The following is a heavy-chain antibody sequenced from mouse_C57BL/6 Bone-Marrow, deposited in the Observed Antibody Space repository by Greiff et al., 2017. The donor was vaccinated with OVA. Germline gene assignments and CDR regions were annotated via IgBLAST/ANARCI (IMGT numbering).Heavy chain of an antibody. J-gene: IGHJ2*01. Sequence: QVQLQQPGAELVRPGSSVQLSCKASGYTFTSYWLHLLTQRPIHVLDWIGNIDPSDSETHYNQKFKDKATLTVDKSSSTAYMQLSSLTSEDSAVYYCARDYSNYPYYFDYWGQGTTLTVSS. CDR3: ARDYSNYPYYFDY. D-gene: IGHD2-5*01. CDR2: IDPSDSET. V-gene: IGHV1-52*01. CDR1: GYTFTSYW.